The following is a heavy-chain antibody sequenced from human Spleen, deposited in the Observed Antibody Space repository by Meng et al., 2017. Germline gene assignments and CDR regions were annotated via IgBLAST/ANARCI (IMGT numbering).Heavy chain of an antibody. Sequence: GGSLRLSCAASGFTFSIYAMSWVRQAPGKGLEWVSVVSDSGGSTYYADSVRGRFTISRHNLRNTVYLKMNGLRAEDTAIYYCARDQPITSVRGYYYGMDVWGQGTTVTVSS. CDR1: GFTFSIYA. CDR3: ARDQPITSVRGYYYGMDV. J-gene: IGHJ6*02. V-gene: IGHV3-23*01. CDR2: VSDSGGST. D-gene: IGHD3-10*01.